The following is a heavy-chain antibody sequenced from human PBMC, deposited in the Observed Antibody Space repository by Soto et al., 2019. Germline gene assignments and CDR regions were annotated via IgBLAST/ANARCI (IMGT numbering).Heavy chain of an antibody. D-gene: IGHD2-2*01. CDR1: GGSVSSSSYS. J-gene: IGHJ6*02. Sequence: SETLSLTCTVSGGSVSSSSYSWGWIRQSPGKGLEWIGTIYSSENTYYKPSLLSRVTISVDTSKNEFSLRLSSVTAADTAVYNCARFIVYCISTNCHGYYGMDVWGQGTTVTVSS. CDR3: ARFIVYCISTNCHGYYGMDV. V-gene: IGHV4-39*01. CDR2: IYSSENT.